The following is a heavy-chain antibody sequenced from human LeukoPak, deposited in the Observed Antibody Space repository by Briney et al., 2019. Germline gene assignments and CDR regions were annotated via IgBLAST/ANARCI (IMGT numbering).Heavy chain of an antibody. J-gene: IGHJ4*02. CDR1: GYTFTGYY. D-gene: IGHD5-18*01. Sequence: GASVKVSCKASGYTFTGYYMHWVRQAPGQGPEWMGWINPNSGGTNYAQKFQGRVTMTTDTSTSTAYMELSRLRSDDTAVYYCARALNLWLNYWGQGTLVTVSS. CDR2: INPNSGGT. V-gene: IGHV1-2*02. CDR3: ARALNLWLNY.